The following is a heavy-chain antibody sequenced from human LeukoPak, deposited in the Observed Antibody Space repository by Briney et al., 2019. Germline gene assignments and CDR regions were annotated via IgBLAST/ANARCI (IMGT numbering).Heavy chain of an antibody. Sequence: SETLSLTCAVYGGSFSGYYWSWIHQPPGKGLEWIGESKHSGGTNYNPSLKSRVTISVDTSKKQFSLTLTSVTAADTAVYYCARGQWEVRGIIITQLDYWGQGSLVTVSS. V-gene: IGHV4-34*01. J-gene: IGHJ4*02. CDR1: GGSFSGYY. CDR3: ARGQWEVRGIIITQLDY. D-gene: IGHD3-10*01. CDR2: SKHSGGT.